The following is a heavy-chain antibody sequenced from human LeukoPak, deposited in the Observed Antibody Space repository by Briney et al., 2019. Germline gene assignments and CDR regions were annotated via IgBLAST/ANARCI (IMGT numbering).Heavy chain of an antibody. V-gene: IGHV3-7*01. Sequence: GGSLRLSCAASGFTFSSYWMSWVRQAPGKGLEWVANIKQDGSEKYYVDSVKGRFTISRDNAKNSLYLQMNSLRAEDTAVYYCARAAHYDFWSGPPDYWGRGTLVTVSS. J-gene: IGHJ4*02. CDR1: GFTFSSYW. D-gene: IGHD3-3*01. CDR2: IKQDGSEK. CDR3: ARAAHYDFWSGPPDY.